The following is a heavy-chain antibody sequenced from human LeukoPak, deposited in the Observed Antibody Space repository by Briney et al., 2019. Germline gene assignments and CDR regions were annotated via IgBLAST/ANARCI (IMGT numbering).Heavy chain of an antibody. CDR1: GYTFTGYY. V-gene: IGHV1-2*02. CDR2: INPNSCGT. Sequence: ASVKVSCKASGYTFTGYYMHWVRQAPGQGLEWMGWINPNSCGTNYAQKFQGRVTMTRDTSISTAYMELSRLRSDDTAVYYCARDASNDSSGYYYVGWFDPWGQGTLVTVSS. CDR3: ARDASNDSSGYYYVGWFDP. D-gene: IGHD3-22*01. J-gene: IGHJ5*02.